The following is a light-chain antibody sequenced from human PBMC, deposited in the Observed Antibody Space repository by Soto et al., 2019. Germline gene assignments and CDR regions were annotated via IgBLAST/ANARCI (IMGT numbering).Light chain of an antibody. V-gene: IGKV4-1*01. CDR2: WAS. J-gene: IGKJ2*01. CDR1: QSVSYSSGNKNY. CDR3: YQNYSNFYT. Sequence: DIVMTQSPDSLAVSLGERATINCKSSQSVSYSSGNKNYLAWYQQKPGQPPKLLISWASTRESGVPYRFSGSGFGTNFTFTINRLQGEDVAVYYCYQNYSNFYTFGQGTKLEIK.